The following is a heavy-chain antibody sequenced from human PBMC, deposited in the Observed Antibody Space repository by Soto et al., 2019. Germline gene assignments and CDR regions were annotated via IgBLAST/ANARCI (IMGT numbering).Heavy chain of an antibody. Sequence: LGESLKISCKGSGYSFGHFWIGWVRQMPGKGLEWMGIIYPGDSDTRYSPSFQGQVTISADKSIRTAYLQWSSLNSSDTAMYYCVRQGYYDDSCGYYFLGFDSWGQGTLVTVSS. J-gene: IGHJ4*02. V-gene: IGHV5-51*01. D-gene: IGHD3-22*01. CDR3: VRQGYYDDSCGYYFLGFDS. CDR1: GYSFGHFW. CDR2: IYPGDSDT.